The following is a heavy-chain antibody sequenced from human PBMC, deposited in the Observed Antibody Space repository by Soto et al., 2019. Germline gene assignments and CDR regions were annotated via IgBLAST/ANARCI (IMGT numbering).Heavy chain of an antibody. J-gene: IGHJ4*02. CDR2: INSDGSST. CDR3: VRTSLVVAAATREDY. V-gene: IGHV3-74*01. D-gene: IGHD2-15*01. Sequence: EVQLVESGGGLVQPGESLRLSCAASGFTFSSYWMHWVRQAPGKGLVWVSRINSDGSSTSYAGSVKGRFTISRDNAKNTRYLQMNNLRAEDTAVYYCVRTSLVVAAATREDYWGQGTLVTVSS. CDR1: GFTFSSYW.